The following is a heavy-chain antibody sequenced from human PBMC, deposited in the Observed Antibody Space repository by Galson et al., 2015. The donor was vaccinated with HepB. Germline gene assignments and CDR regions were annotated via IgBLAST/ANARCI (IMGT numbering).Heavy chain of an antibody. V-gene: IGHV4-39*01. CDR2: IYYSGST. D-gene: IGHD3-3*01. J-gene: IGHJ6*02. CDR3: ARSWPVTIFGVVIALDGMDV. Sequence: ETLSLTCTVSGGSISSSSYYWGWIRQPPGKGLEWIGSIYYSGSTYYNPSLKSRVTISVDTSKNQFSLKLSSVTAADTAVYYCARSWPVTIFGVVIALDGMDVWGQGTTVTVSS. CDR1: GGSISSSSYY.